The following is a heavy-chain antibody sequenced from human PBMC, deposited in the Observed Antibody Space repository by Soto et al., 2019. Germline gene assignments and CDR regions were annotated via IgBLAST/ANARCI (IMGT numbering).Heavy chain of an antibody. CDR1: GFTFSSYS. D-gene: IGHD2-2*01. Sequence: PGGSLRLSCAASGFTFSSYSMNWVRQAPGKGLEWVSSISSSSSYIYYADSVKGRFTISRDNAKNSLYLQMNSLRAEDTAVYYCARDFKREYCSSTSCYAAYFDYWGQGTLVTVSS. J-gene: IGHJ4*02. V-gene: IGHV3-21*01. CDR2: ISSSSSYI. CDR3: ARDFKREYCSSTSCYAAYFDY.